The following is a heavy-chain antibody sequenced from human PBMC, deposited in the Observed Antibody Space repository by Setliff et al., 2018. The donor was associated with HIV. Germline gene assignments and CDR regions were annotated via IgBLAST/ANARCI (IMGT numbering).Heavy chain of an antibody. D-gene: IGHD3-10*01. CDR1: GFDFSNYW. CDR2: IDTDGSRT. V-gene: IGHV3-74*01. J-gene: IGHJ6*02. CDR3: ARAAYYNGLDV. Sequence: PGESLRLSCAAAGFDFSNYWIHWVRQVAGKGLVWVSHIDTDGSRTAFADSVKGRFTISRDNTKNTVYLQMDSLRAEDTAVYYCARAAYYNGLDVWGQGTTVTVSS.